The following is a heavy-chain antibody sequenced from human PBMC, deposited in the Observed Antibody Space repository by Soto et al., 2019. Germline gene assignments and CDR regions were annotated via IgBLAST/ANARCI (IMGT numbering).Heavy chain of an antibody. CDR3: ARRYGGNFDY. CDR2: IYYSGST. Sequence: SETLSLTCAVSGGSINYYYWSWIRQPLGKGLKWIGYIYYSGSTNYNPSLKSRVTISVDTSKNQFSLKLSSVTAADTAVYYCARRYGGNFDYWGKGTLVTVSS. D-gene: IGHD1-26*01. V-gene: IGHV4-59*01. J-gene: IGHJ4*02. CDR1: GGSINYYY.